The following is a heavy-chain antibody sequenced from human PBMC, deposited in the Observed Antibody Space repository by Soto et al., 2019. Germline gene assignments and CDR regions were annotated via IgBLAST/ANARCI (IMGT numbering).Heavy chain of an antibody. J-gene: IGHJ5*01. V-gene: IGHV4-34*01. D-gene: IGHD3-9*01. CDR2: INQSGST. CDR1: EGSFSGYY. Sequence: PSETLSLTCAVYEGSFSGYYWSWSRQCPGRGLEWIGEINQSGSTRYNPSLKSRVTIAVDRSKNQFSLKLSSVTAADTAVYYCARGLRLGLRYLVYSYNFDSWGQGTPVTVSS. CDR3: ARGLRLGLRYLVYSYNFDS.